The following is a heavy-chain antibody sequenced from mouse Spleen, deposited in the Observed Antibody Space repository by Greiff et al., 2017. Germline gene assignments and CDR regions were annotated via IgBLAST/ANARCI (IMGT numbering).Heavy chain of an antibody. J-gene: IGHJ4*01. D-gene: IGHD1-1*01. Sequence: EVQLVESGPELVKPGASVKIPCKASGYTFTDYNMDWVKQSHGKSLEWIGDINPNNGGTIYNQKFKGKATLTVDKSSSTAYMELRSLTSEDTAVYYCARRDYYGSSYAMDYWGQGTSVTVSS. CDR3: ARRDYYGSSYAMDY. CDR1: GYTFTDYN. CDR2: INPNNGGT. V-gene: IGHV1-18*01.